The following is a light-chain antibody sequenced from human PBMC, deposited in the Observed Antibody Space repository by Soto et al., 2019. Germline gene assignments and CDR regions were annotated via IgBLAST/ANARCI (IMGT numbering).Light chain of an antibody. CDR3: PQSYSNPKT. CDR2: AAS. Sequence: DIQMTQSPSSLSASVGDRVTITCRASQSIRSYLHWYQHKPGEVPKLLIFAASNLQSGVPSRFSGSGSGTDFTITINSLQPEDFATYYCPQSYSNPKTFGQGTKVEFK. J-gene: IGKJ1*01. V-gene: IGKV1-39*01. CDR1: QSIRSY.